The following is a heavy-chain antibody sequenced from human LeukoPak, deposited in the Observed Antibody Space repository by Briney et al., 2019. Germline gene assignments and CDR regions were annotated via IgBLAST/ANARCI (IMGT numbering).Heavy chain of an antibody. Sequence: PGGSLRLSCTTSGFTFGDYSISWVRQAPGKGLEWVGFIRSKAYGGKTKYAASVKGRFTISRDDSKSIAYLHMNSLKTDDTAVYSCSRERLWKYYGPGQVSYYYYMDVWGKGTTVTISS. CDR3: SRERLWKYYGPGQVSYYYYMDV. V-gene: IGHV3-49*04. J-gene: IGHJ6*03. D-gene: IGHD3-10*01. CDR2: IRSKAYGGKT. CDR1: GFTFGDYS.